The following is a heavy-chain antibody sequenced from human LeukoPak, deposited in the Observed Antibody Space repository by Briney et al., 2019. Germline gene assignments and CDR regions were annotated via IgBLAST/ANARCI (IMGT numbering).Heavy chain of an antibody. CDR2: INHSGST. J-gene: IGHJ4*02. CDR3: ARGPTGDQTMEAY. CDR1: GGSFSGYY. V-gene: IGHV4-34*01. D-gene: IGHD7-27*01. Sequence: SETLSLTCAVYGGSFSGYYWSWIRQPPGKGLEWIGEINHSGSTNYNPSLKSGVTISVDTSKNQFSLKLSSVTAADTAVYYCARGPTGDQTMEAYWGQGTLVTVSS.